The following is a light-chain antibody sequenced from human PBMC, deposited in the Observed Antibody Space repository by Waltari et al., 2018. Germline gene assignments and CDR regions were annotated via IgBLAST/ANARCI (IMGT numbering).Light chain of an antibody. V-gene: IGKV1-12*01. Sequence: DIQMTQSPPSVSASVGDSVTITCRASQGIRSWLAWYQQKPGKAPKLLIYAASSLQGGGPSRFSGSGSGTEFTLTISSLQPEDVATYYCQEANSFPLTFGGGTKVEI. CDR1: QGIRSW. CDR3: QEANSFPLT. CDR2: AAS. J-gene: IGKJ4*01.